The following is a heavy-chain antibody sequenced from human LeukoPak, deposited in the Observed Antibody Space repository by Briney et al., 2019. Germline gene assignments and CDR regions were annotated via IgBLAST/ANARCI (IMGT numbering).Heavy chain of an antibody. D-gene: IGHD6-25*01. Sequence: SETLSLTCTVSGGSISSSSYYWGWIRQPPGKGLEWIGSIYYSGSTYYNPSLKSRVTISVDTSKNQFSLKLSSVTAADTAVYYCARVYLGGSYYYYYYMDVRGKGTTVTVSS. CDR2: IYYSGST. V-gene: IGHV4-39*07. CDR3: ARVYLGGSYYYYYYMDV. J-gene: IGHJ6*03. CDR1: GGSISSSSYY.